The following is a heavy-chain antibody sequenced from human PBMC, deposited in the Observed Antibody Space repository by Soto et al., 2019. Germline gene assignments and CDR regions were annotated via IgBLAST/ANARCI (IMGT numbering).Heavy chain of an antibody. CDR1: GYTFTSYD. V-gene: IGHV1-8*01. CDR2: MNPNTGNT. J-gene: IGHJ1*01. CDR3: ERGVSSGP. Sequence: QVQLVQSGAEVKKPGASVKVSCMASGYTFTSYDIHCVRQATGQGLEWMGWMNPNTGNTGYEQKFQGRVTMTSNTFRSTAYRALSSLISEDTAEYYCERGVSSGPWGQCTLVTVSS.